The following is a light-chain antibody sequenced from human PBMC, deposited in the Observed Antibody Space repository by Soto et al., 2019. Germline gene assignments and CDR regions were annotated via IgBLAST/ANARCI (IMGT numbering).Light chain of an antibody. Sequence: AIRMTQSPSSFSASTGDRVTITCRASQGISSYLAWYQQKPGKAPKLLIYAASTLQSGVPSRFSGSGSGTDFTLTISCLQSEDFATYYYQHYYSYPLTFGGGTKVDIK. CDR2: AAS. CDR1: QGISSY. V-gene: IGKV1-8*01. J-gene: IGKJ4*01. CDR3: QHYYSYPLT.